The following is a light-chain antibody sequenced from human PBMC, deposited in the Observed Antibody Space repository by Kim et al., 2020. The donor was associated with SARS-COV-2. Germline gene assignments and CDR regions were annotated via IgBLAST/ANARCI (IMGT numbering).Light chain of an antibody. V-gene: IGKV3-15*01. CDR2: GAS. CDR3: QQYNDWPPA. CDR1: QLVSSD. J-gene: IGKJ4*01. Sequence: SAGGRATLSCWPGQLVSSDVAWYQQTPGQPPRLLIYGASTRAAGVPARFSGGGSGTEFTFTISSLQSEDFAVYYCQQYNDWPPAFGGGTKVDIK.